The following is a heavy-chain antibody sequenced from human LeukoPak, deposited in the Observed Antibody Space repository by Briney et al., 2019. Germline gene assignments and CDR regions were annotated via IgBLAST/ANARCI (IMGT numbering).Heavy chain of an antibody. CDR1: GYTFTSYY. CDR3: ARDERFEFGRAYDY. Sequence: ASVRGSCKASGYTFTSYYMHWVRQAPGQGLEWMGIINPSGGSTSYAQKFQGRVTMTRDTSMSTVYMELSSLRCEDTAVYYCARDERFEFGRAYDYWGQGTLVTVSS. CDR2: INPSGGST. D-gene: IGHD3-10*01. V-gene: IGHV1-46*01. J-gene: IGHJ4*02.